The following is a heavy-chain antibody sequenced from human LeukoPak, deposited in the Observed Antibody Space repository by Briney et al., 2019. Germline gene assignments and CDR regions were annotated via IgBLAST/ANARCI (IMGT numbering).Heavy chain of an antibody. D-gene: IGHD4-11*01. CDR3: ATTVANWFDP. V-gene: IGHV5-51*01. CDR1: GYSFTSYW. CDR2: ISLGDSET. J-gene: IGHJ5*02. Sequence: GESLKISCKGSGYSFTSYWIGWVRLMPGKGLEWMGIISLGDSETRYSPSFQGQVTISADKSITTAYLQWTSLKASDTAMYYCATTVANWFDPWGQGTLVTVSS.